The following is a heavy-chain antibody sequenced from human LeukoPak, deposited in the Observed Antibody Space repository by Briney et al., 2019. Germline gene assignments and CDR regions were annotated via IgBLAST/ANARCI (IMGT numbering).Heavy chain of an antibody. V-gene: IGHV4-59*08. CDR2: IFYRGDT. J-gene: IGHJ4*02. CDR1: GGSISTFY. Sequence: SETLSLTCTVSGGSISTFYWSWIRQPPGKGLEWIGYIFYRGDTNYSPSLKSRVSISVDTSKNQFSLKLTSVTAADTAVYYCARSLAATLPEDHWGQGTLVTVSS. D-gene: IGHD2-15*01. CDR3: ARSLAATLPEDH.